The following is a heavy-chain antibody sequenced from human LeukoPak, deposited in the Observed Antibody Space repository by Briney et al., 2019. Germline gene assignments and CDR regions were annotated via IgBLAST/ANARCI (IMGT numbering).Heavy chain of an antibody. CDR1: GFTFSSYS. D-gene: IGHD6-13*01. V-gene: IGHV3-21*01. J-gene: IGHJ4*02. CDR2: ISSSSSHI. CDR3: TIAAAGVYVY. Sequence: GGSLRLSCAASGFTFSSYSMNWVRQAPGKGLEWVSSISSSSSHIYYADSVKGRFTISRDNAKNSLYLQMNSLRAEDTAVYYCTIAAAGVYVYWGQGTLVTVSS.